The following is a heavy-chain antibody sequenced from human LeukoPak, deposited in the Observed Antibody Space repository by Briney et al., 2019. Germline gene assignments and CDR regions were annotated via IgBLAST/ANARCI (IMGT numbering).Heavy chain of an antibody. V-gene: IGHV5-51*01. CDR2: IDPSDSET. D-gene: IGHD7-27*01. CDR1: GYSFTSYW. CDR3: ARQTAMGRSGDY. Sequence: GESLKISCKASGYSFTSYWIGWVRHMPGKGLEWMGIIDPSDSETRYPPSFQGQVPISVDKSLTTAYLQWNSLKASDTAMYYCARQTAMGRSGDYWGQGTLVTVSS. J-gene: IGHJ4*02.